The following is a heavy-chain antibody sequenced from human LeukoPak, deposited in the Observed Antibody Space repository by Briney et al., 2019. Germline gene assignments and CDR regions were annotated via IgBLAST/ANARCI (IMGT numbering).Heavy chain of an antibody. Sequence: GGSLRLSCAPSGHSFSSYAVTCVRQAPGKGLEWVSAICGGGGDTYYADSVEGRFTISTDNSKNNLYLQMNSLRAEDNALYYWGKNGGGTYGTGHFDHWGQGTLVTVSS. CDR2: ICGGGGDT. V-gene: IGHV3-23*01. J-gene: IGHJ4*02. D-gene: IGHD1-1*01. CDR3: GKNGGGTYGTGHFDH. CDR1: GHSFSSYA.